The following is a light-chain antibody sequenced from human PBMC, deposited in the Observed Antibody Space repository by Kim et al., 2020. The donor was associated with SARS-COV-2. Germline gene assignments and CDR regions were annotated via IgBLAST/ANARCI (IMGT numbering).Light chain of an antibody. Sequence: DIQMTQSPSSLSASVGDRVTITCQASQDITMSVNWYQQKPGEGPKLLIYDASNLETGVPPRFSGSGSGTDFTFSISTLHPEDIATYYCHQYHSFPLTFGLGTRLEIK. V-gene: IGKV1-33*01. CDR2: DAS. J-gene: IGKJ5*01. CDR3: HQYHSFPLT. CDR1: QDITMS.